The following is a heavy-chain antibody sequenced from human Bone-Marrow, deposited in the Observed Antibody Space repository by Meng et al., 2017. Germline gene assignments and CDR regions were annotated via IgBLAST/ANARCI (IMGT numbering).Heavy chain of an antibody. V-gene: IGHV4-39*07. CDR3: ARVVWFGESYY. CDR2: IYYSGST. J-gene: IGHJ4*02. CDR1: GGSISSSSYY. D-gene: IGHD3-10*01. Sequence: SETLSLTCTVSGGSISSSSYYWGWIRQPPGKGLEWIGSIYYSGSTYYNPSLKSRVTISVDTSKNQFSLKLSSVTAADTAVYYCARVVWFGESYYWGQGTLVTVSS.